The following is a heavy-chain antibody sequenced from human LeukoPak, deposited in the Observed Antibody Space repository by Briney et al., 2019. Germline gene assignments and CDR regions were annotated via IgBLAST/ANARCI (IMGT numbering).Heavy chain of an antibody. J-gene: IGHJ6*03. CDR3: ARDRIVVDEYYMDV. V-gene: IGHV3-21*01. CDR1: GFTFSSYS. D-gene: IGHD2-2*01. Sequence: GESLRLSCAASGFTFSSYSMNWVRQAPGKGLEWVSSISSSSSYIYYADSVKGRFTISRDNAKNSLYLQMNSLRAEDTAVYYCARDRIVVDEYYMDVWGKGTTVTVSS. CDR2: ISSSSSYI.